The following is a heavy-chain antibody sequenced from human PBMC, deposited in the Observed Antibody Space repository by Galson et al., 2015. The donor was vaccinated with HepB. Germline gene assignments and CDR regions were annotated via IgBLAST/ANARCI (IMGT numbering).Heavy chain of an antibody. CDR1: GGSISSSSYY. CDR3: AGSTVAGDYFDY. V-gene: IGHV4-61*05. CDR2: IYYSGST. D-gene: IGHD4-11*01. Sequence: SETLSLTCTVSGGSISSSSYYWGWIRQPPGKGLEWIGYIYYSGSTNYNPSLKSRVTISVDTSKNQFSLKLSSVTAADTAVYYCAGSTVAGDYFDYWGQGTLVTVSS. J-gene: IGHJ4*02.